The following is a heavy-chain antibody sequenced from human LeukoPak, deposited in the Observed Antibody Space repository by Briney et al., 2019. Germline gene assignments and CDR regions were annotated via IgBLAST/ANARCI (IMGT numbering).Heavy chain of an antibody. CDR1: GFTFSRYA. D-gene: IGHD5-18*01. CDR2: IYSGGTT. CDR3: ARGRGYSQSNWVDP. V-gene: IGHV3-53*01. Sequence: GSLRLSCAASGFTFSRYAMSWVRQAPGKGLEWVSVIYSGGTTYYADSVKGRFTISRDNSKNTLYLQMNSLRAEDTAVYYCARGRGYSQSNWVDPWGQGTMVTVSA. J-gene: IGHJ5*02.